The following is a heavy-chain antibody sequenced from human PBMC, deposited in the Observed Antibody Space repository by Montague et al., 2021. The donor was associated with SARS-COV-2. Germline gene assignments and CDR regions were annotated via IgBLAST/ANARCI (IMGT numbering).Heavy chain of an antibody. J-gene: IGHJ4*02. CDR2: IKQDGSEK. CDR3: ARGCDSSGYQY. CDR1: GFTFSTFW. V-gene: IGHV3-7*05. Sequence: SLRLSCAASGFTFSTFWVTWVRQVPGKGLEWVANIKQDGSEKYYVDSVKGRFTISRDNAKNSLYLQLDSLRAEDTAVYYCARGCDSSGYQYWGQGTLVTVSS. D-gene: IGHD3-22*01.